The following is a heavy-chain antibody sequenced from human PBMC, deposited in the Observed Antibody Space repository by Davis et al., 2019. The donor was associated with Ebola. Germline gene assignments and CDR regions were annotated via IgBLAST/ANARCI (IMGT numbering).Heavy chain of an antibody. D-gene: IGHD6-19*01. CDR3: ATAPLGIAVAGRFDY. CDR1: GYTFTSYY. Sequence: ASVKVSCKASGYTFTSYYMHWVRQAPGQGLEWMGIINPSGGSTSYAQKFQGRVTMTRDTSTSTVYMELSSLRSEDTAVYYCATAPLGIAVAGRFDYWGQGTLVTVSS. J-gene: IGHJ4*02. V-gene: IGHV1-46*01. CDR2: INPSGGST.